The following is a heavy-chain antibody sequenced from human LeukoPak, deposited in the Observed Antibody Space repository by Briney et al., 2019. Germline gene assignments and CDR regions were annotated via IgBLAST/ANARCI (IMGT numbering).Heavy chain of an antibody. V-gene: IGHV3-23*01. Sequence: PGGSLRLSCIASGFTFSSYAMRWVRQAPGKGREGVSGITGGGLSTYYADSVKGRFTIFRDNSQNTLSLQMDSLRVEDTAIYYCAKDRTGSQGPFDVWGQGTMVTVSS. CDR1: GFTFSSYA. CDR3: AKDRTGSQGPFDV. J-gene: IGHJ3*01. CDR2: ITGGGLST. D-gene: IGHD7-27*01.